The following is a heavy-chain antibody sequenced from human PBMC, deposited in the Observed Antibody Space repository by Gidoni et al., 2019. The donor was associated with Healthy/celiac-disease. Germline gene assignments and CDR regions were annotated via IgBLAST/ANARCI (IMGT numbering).Heavy chain of an antibody. J-gene: IGHJ3*02. CDR3: ARLNEITIFGVVTQEYAFDI. D-gene: IGHD3-3*01. CDR1: GGSISSYY. Sequence: QVQLQESGPGLVKPSETLSLTCTVSGGSISSYYWSWIRQPPGKGLEWIGYIYYSGSTNYNPSLKSRVTISVDTSKNQFSLKLSSVTAADTAVYYCARLNEITIFGVVTQEYAFDIWGQGTMVTVSS. CDR2: IYYSGST. V-gene: IGHV4-59*08.